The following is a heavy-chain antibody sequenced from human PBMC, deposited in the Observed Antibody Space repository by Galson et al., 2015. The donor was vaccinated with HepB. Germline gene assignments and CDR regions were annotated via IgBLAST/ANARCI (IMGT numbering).Heavy chain of an antibody. CDR2: ISYDGSNK. Sequence: SLRLSCAASGFTFSSYAMHWVRQAPGKGLEWVAVISYDGSNKYYADSVKGRFTISRDNSKNTLYLQMNSLRAEDTAVYYCARDHDIVATMKLYYFDYWGQGTLVTVSS. CDR1: GFTFSSYA. CDR3: ARDHDIVATMKLYYFDY. D-gene: IGHD5-12*01. J-gene: IGHJ4*02. V-gene: IGHV3-30-3*01.